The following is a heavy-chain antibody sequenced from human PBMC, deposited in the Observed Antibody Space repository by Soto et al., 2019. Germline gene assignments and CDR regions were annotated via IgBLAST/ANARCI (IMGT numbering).Heavy chain of an antibody. CDR2: IYYSGST. Sequence: SETLSLTCTVSGGSISSYYWSWIRQPPGKGLEWIGYIYYSGSTNYNPSLKSRVTISVDTSKNQFSLKLSSVTAADTAVYYCARDVAENYGGDYYYGMDDWGQGTTVTVSS. J-gene: IGHJ6*02. CDR3: ARDVAENYGGDYYYGMDD. D-gene: IGHD2-21*01. V-gene: IGHV4-59*01. CDR1: GGSISSYY.